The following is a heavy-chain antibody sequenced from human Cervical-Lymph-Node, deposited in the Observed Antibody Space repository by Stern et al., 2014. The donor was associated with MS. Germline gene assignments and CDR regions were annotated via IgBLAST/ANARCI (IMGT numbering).Heavy chain of an antibody. D-gene: IGHD2/OR15-2a*01. Sequence: VQLVDSGGVLIEPGGSLRLSCAASLFTFSDHYMNSVRQAPGKGLECVSRITSSGSSTYYADSVKGRFTISRDNARNSLYLQMDSLRVEDTAVCYCARDPDTSSKIDVWGQGTLVTVSS. CDR3: ARDPDTSSKIDV. CDR1: LFTFSDHY. CDR2: ITSSGSST. V-gene: IGHV3-11*01. J-gene: IGHJ4*02.